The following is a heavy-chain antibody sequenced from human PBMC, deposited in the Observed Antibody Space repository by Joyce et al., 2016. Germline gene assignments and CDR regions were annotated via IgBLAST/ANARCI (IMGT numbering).Heavy chain of an antibody. CDR1: GFTFKSFD. D-gene: IGHD1-14*01. CDR2: IYSDVSNA. CDR3: ARDCSAGAETPDHVFDS. Sequence: QVQLVESGGGVVQPGRSLRLYCAASGFTFKSFDMHWGRQTHGKGLEWVAVIYSDVSNAYYADSVGGRFTISRDNAKDTLFLQMDGLGADDSSISYCARDCSAGAETPDHVFDSWGQGTLVTVSS. J-gene: IGHJ4*02. V-gene: IGHV3-33*01.